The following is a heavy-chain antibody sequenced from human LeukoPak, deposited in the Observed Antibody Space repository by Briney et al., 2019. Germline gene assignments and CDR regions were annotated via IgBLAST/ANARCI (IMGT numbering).Heavy chain of an antibody. V-gene: IGHV3-9*01. J-gene: IGHJ4*02. CDR1: GFTFDDYA. CDR2: ISWNSGTI. D-gene: IGHD6-6*01. Sequence: GRSLRLSCAASGFTFDDYAMHWVRQAPGTGLEWVSGISWNSGTIGYADSVKGRFTISRDNAKNSLYLQMNSLRPEDTALYYCAKDIYSSSSGFNYWGQGTLVTVSS. CDR3: AKDIYSSSSGFNY.